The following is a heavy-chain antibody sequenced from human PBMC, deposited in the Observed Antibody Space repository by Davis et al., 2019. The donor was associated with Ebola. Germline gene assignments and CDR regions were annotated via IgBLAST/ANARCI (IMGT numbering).Heavy chain of an antibody. D-gene: IGHD3-3*01. CDR2: ISYDGSNK. V-gene: IGHV3-30-3*01. CDR1: GFTFSSYA. J-gene: IGHJ6*02. Sequence: GESLKISCAASGFTFSSYAMHWVRQAPGKGLEWVAVISYDGSNKYYADSVKGRFTISRDNSKNTLYLQMSSLRAEDTAVYYCARDTPATTFGVVTDTENYYGMDVWGQGTTVTVSS. CDR3: ARDTPATTFGVVTDTENYYGMDV.